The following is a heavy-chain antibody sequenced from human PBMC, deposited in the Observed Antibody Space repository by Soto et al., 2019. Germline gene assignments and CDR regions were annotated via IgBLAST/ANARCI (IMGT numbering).Heavy chain of an antibody. CDR3: ARGIPRGYSYGSDYFDY. D-gene: IGHD5-18*01. Sequence: EVQLVESVGGLIQPGGSLRLSCAASGFTVSSNYMTWVRQAPGKGLEWVSVIYSGGRTYYADSVKGRFTISRDNSKNTLYLQMNSLRAEDTAVYYCARGIPRGYSYGSDYFDYWGQGTLVTVSS. J-gene: IGHJ4*02. CDR2: IYSGGRT. CDR1: GFTVSSNY. V-gene: IGHV3-53*01.